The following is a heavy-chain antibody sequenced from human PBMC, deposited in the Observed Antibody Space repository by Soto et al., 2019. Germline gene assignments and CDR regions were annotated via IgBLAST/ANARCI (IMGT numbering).Heavy chain of an antibody. V-gene: IGHV4-59*08. J-gene: IGHJ6*02. CDR3: ARLGAVSTSWSNYYYYGMDV. D-gene: IGHD2-2*01. CDR1: GGSISSYY. CDR2: IYYSGST. Sequence: PSETLSLTCTVSGGSISSYYWSWIRQPPGKGLEWIGYIYYSGSTNYNPSLKSRVTISVDTSKNQFSLKLSSVTAADTAVYYCARLGAVSTSWSNYYYYGMDVWGQGTTVTVSS.